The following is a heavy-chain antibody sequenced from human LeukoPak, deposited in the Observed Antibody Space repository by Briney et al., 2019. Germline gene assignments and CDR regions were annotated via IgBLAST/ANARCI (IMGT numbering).Heavy chain of an antibody. J-gene: IGHJ4*02. CDR3: ARGGGSYYGLDY. D-gene: IGHD1-26*01. V-gene: IGHV4-34*01. CDR1: GGSFSGYY. CDR2: INHSGST. Sequence: PAETLSLTCAVYGGSFSGYYLSWIRQPPGKGLEWIGEINHSGSTNYTPSPKRRVTISVDTSKNQFSLKLSSVTLADTHVYYCARGGGSYYGLDYWGQGTLVTASS.